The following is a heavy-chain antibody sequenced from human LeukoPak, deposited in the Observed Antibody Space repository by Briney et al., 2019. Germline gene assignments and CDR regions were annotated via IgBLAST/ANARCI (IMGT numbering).Heavy chain of an antibody. J-gene: IGHJ4*02. Sequence: PSETQSLTCAVSGDSISSGNWWSWVRQPPGKGLEWIGQIYHSGSTNYNPSLKSRVTISVDKSKNQFSLKLTSVTAADTAVYYCARGENVFDYWGQGTLVTVSS. CDR3: ARGENVFDY. CDR2: IYHSGST. CDR1: GDSISSGNW. D-gene: IGHD1-26*01. V-gene: IGHV4-4*02.